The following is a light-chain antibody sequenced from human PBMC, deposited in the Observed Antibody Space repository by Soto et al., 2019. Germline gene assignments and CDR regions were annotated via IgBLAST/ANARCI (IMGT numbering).Light chain of an antibody. V-gene: IGLV1-40*01. J-gene: IGLJ3*02. CDR3: QSYDSSLSGWV. CDR2: GNS. CDR1: SCDIGAGYN. Sequence: QSVLTQPPSVSGAPGQRVTISCTGSSCDIGAGYNVHWYQQLPGTAPKLLIYGNSKRPSGVPDRFSGSKSGTSASLAITGLQAEDEADYYCQSYDSSLSGWVFGGGTKVTVL.